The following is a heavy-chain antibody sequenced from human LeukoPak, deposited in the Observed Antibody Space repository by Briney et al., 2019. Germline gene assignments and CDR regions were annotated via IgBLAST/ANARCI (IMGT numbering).Heavy chain of an antibody. CDR3: ASLFNWDYDDWFDP. CDR1: GGSISSYY. Sequence: KPSETLSLTCTVSGGSISSYYWSWIRQPPGKGLEWIGYIYYSGSTNYNPSLKSRVTISVDTSKNQFSLKLSSVTAADTAVYYCASLFNWDYDDWFDPWGQGTLVTVSS. V-gene: IGHV4-59*01. D-gene: IGHD1-7*01. CDR2: IYYSGST. J-gene: IGHJ5*02.